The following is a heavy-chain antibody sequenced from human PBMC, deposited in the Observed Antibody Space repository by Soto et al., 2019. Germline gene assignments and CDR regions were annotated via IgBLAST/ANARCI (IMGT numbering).Heavy chain of an antibody. CDR1: DGSVSSGSYY. CDR3: ARDALALFDS. V-gene: IGHV4-61*01. CDR2: IYSSGST. D-gene: IGHD5-12*01. J-gene: IGHJ4*02. Sequence: SETLSLTCTVSDGSVSSGSYYWTWIRQPPGKGLEWIGYIYSSGSTLYNPSLKSRVIISVDTSMNQFSLKLSSVTAADTAVYYCARDALALFDSWGQGTLVTVSS.